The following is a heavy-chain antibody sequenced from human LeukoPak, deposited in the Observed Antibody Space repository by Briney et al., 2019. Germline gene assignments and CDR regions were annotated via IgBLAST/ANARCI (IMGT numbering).Heavy chain of an antibody. V-gene: IGHV1-18*01. D-gene: IGHD4-23*01. CDR1: GGTFSSYA. J-gene: IGHJ4*02. CDR3: ARDEGYGGNFYGY. Sequence: ASVKVSCKASGGTFSSYAISWVRQAPGQGLEWMGWISAYNGNTNYAQKLQGRVTMTTDTSTSTAYMELRSPRSDDTAVYYCARDEGYGGNFYGYWGQGTLVTVSS. CDR2: ISAYNGNT.